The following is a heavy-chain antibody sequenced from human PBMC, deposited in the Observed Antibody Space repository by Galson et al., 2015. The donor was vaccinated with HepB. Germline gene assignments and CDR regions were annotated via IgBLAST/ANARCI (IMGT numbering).Heavy chain of an antibody. CDR3: AADSSPYYYDTSGNFGYFDL. CDR2: IVVGSGNT. V-gene: IGHV1-58*02. J-gene: IGHJ2*01. D-gene: IGHD3-22*01. CDR1: GFIFINSA. Sequence: SVKVSCKASGFIFINSAMQWVRQARGQRLEWIGWIVVGSGNTNYAQKFRDRVTITRDMSTNTAYMEIYNLSSEDTAIYYCAADSSPYYYDTSGNFGYFDLWGRGTLVTVSS.